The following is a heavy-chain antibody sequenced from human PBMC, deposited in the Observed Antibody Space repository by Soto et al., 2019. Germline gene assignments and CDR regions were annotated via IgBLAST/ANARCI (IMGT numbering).Heavy chain of an antibody. Sequence: ASVKVSCKASGYTFTNYAITWVRQAPGQGLEWMGWISTYNGNTNYAQKFQGRVTMTTDTSTNTASMELRSLKSDDTAVYYCARKLLTAAGSIVQFDYWGQGTLVTVPS. CDR3: ARKLLTAAGSIVQFDY. CDR1: GYTFTNYA. J-gene: IGHJ4*02. V-gene: IGHV1-18*04. D-gene: IGHD6-13*01. CDR2: ISTYNGNT.